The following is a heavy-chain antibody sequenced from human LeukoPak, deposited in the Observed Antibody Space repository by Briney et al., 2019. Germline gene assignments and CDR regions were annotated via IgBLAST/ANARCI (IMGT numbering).Heavy chain of an antibody. CDR2: INHRGST. J-gene: IGHJ4*02. CDR1: GGSFSGYY. CDR3: ARDHDYGDYYDY. V-gene: IGHV4-34*01. Sequence: SETLSLTCAVYGGSFSGYYWSWIRQPPGKGLEWIGEINHRGSTNYNPSLKSRVTISVDTSKNQFSLKLSSVTAADTAVYYCARDHDYGDYYDYWGQGTLVTASS. D-gene: IGHD4-17*01.